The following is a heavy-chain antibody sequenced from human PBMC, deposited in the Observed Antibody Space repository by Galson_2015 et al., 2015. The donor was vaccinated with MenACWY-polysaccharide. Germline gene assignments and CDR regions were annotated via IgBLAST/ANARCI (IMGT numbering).Heavy chain of an antibody. CDR3: ARAPRGLWFGEA. CDR1: GASIGSGDDYY. Sequence: TLSLTCTVSGASIGSGDDYYRTWIRQRPGKGLEWIGYIYYSGSTYCNPSLKSRVIISQDTSKNQFSLNLSSVTAADTAVYYCARAPRGLWFGEAWGQGTLVTVSS. J-gene: IGHJ5*02. V-gene: IGHV4-31*03. D-gene: IGHD3-10*01. CDR2: IYYSGST.